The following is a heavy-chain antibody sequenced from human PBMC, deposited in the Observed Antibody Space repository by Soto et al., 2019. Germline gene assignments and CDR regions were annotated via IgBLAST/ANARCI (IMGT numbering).Heavy chain of an antibody. CDR2: IYSGGST. J-gene: IGHJ4*02. CDR1: GFTVSSNY. D-gene: IGHD2-8*01. V-gene: IGHV3-53*01. CDR3: ARDRSHCTNGVCYTGSYY. Sequence: GGSLRLSCAASGFTVSSNYMSWVRQAPGKGLEWVSVIYSGGSTYYAGSVKGRFTISRDNSKNTLFLQMNSLRAEDTAVYYCARDRSHCTNGVCYTGSYYWGRGTLATVSS.